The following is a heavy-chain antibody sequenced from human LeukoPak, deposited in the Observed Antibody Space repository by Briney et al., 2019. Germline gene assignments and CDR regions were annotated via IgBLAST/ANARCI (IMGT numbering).Heavy chain of an antibody. CDR2: IYPGDSDT. CDR3: ARSEYSSSWGAFDI. J-gene: IGHJ3*02. D-gene: IGHD6-6*01. CDR1: GYSFTSYW. Sequence: HGESLKISCRGSGYSFTSYWIGWVRQMPGKGLEWMGIIYPGDSDTRYSPSFQGQVTISADKSIGTAYLQWSSLKASDTAMYYCARSEYSSSWGAFDIWGQGTMVTVSS. V-gene: IGHV5-51*01.